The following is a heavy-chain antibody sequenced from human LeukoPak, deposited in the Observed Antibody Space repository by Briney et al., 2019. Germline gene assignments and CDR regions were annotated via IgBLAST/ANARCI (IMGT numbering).Heavy chain of an antibody. CDR1: GGSISSSNW. J-gene: IGHJ3*02. D-gene: IGHD1-26*01. CDR2: TSYSRST. CDR3: ARDLDYSSSNSDAFDI. V-gene: IGHV4-4*02. Sequence: PSGTLSLTCAVSGGSISSSNWWSWVRQPPGKGLEWIAYTSYSRSTNYNRSLKSRVTISIDTSKNQFFLKLNSVTAADTAVYYCARDLDYSSSNSDAFDIWGQGTMVTVSS.